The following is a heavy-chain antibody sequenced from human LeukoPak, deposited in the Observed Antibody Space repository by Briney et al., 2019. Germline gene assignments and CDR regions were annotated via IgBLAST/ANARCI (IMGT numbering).Heavy chain of an antibody. CDR3: VSLTGHDAFDI. D-gene: IGHD2-8*02. CDR1: GFTFDRHW. CDR2: INSDGSRT. J-gene: IGHJ3*02. V-gene: IGHV3-74*01. Sequence: GGSLRLSCVASGFTFDRHWMHWVRQAPGKGLVWLSRINSDGSRTIYADSVKGRLTISRDNAKNTLYLEMNSLTVEDTAVYYCVSLTGHDAFDIWGQGTMVTVSS.